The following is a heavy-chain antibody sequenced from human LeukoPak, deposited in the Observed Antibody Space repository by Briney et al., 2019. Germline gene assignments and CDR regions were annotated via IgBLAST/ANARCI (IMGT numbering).Heavy chain of an antibody. CDR2: ISSSSSYI. CDR3: TANFDY. V-gene: IGHV3-21*01. Sequence: PGGSLRLSCAASGFTFSGYSMNWVRQAPGKGLEWVSFISSSSSYIHYADSVKGRFTISRDNAKNSLYLQMNSLRAEDTAVYYCTANFDYWGQGTRVTVSS. CDR1: GFTFSGYS. J-gene: IGHJ4*02.